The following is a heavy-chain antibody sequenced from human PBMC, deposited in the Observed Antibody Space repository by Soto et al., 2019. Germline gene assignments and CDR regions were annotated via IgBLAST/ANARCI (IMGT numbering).Heavy chain of an antibody. Sequence: ASVKVSCKASGYTFISYGISWVRQAPGQGLEWMGWINPNSGGTNYAQKFQGWVTMTRDTSISTAYMELSRLRSDDTAVYYCARGYYYDSSGYYPFDYWGQGTLVTVS. CDR3: ARGYYYDSSGYYPFDY. D-gene: IGHD3-22*01. CDR1: GYTFISYG. J-gene: IGHJ4*02. CDR2: INPNSGGT. V-gene: IGHV1-2*04.